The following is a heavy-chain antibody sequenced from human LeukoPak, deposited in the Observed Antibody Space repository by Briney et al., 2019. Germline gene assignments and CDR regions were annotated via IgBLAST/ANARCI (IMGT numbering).Heavy chain of an antibody. CDR3: AKARYYDSSGYLPLDY. V-gene: IGHV3-23*01. CDR1: GFTFSSYA. D-gene: IGHD3-22*01. J-gene: IGHJ4*02. CDR2: ISGSGGST. Sequence: GGSLRLSCAASGFTFSSYAMSWVRRAPGKGLEWVSAISGSGGSTYYADSVKGRFTISRDNSKNTLYLQMNSLRAEDTAVYYCAKARYYDSSGYLPLDYWGQGTLVTVSS.